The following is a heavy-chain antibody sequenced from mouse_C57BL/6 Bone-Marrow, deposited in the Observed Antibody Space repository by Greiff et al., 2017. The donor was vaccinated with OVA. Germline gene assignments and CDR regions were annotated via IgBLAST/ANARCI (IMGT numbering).Heavy chain of an antibody. V-gene: IGHV5-15*04. J-gene: IGHJ3*01. Sequence: EVMLVESGGGLVQPGGSLKLSCAASGFTFSDYGMAWVRQAPRKGPEWVAFISNLAYSIYYADTVTGRFTISRENAKNTLHLEMSSLRSEDTAMDDCARCYYGSVWLAYWGQGTLVTVSA. CDR1: GFTFSDYG. CDR2: ISNLAYSI. CDR3: ARCYYGSVWLAY. D-gene: IGHD1-1*01.